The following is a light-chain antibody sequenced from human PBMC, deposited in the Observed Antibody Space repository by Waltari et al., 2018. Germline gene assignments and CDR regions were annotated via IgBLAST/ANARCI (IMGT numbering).Light chain of an antibody. CDR2: GAS. CDR1: QSVSRD. CDR3: QHYLRLPVT. V-gene: IGKV3-20*01. J-gene: IGKJ1*01. Sequence: EIVLTQSPGTLSLSLGERATLSCGASQSVSRDLTWYQHKAGQAPRPLLYGASTRATGIPYRFSGSGSGTDFSLTISRLEHDDFAVYYCQHYLRLPVTFGQGTTVEI.